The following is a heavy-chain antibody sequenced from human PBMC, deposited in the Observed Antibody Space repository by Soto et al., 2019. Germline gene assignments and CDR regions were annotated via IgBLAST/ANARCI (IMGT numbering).Heavy chain of an antibody. J-gene: IGHJ3*02. CDR1: GGSISSYY. Sequence: QVQLQESGPGLVKPSETLSLPCTVSGGSISSYYWSWIRQPPGKGLEWIGYIYYSGSTNSHPSLKSRSTISVDTSKNQFSLKLSSVTAADTAVYYCAGRYGSCFDIWGQGTMVTVSS. V-gene: IGHV4-59*08. CDR3: AGRYGSCFDI. CDR2: IYYSGST. D-gene: IGHD3-10*01.